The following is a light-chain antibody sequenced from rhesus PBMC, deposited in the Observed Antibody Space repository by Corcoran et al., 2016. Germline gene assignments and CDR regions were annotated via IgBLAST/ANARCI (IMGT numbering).Light chain of an antibody. V-gene: IGKV3S9*01. Sequence: EIVMTQSPATLSLSPGERATLSCRASQSVSRYVAWYQQKPGQAPRLLIYGTSTSATGIPDRFSGSGSGTDFTLIISSREPEDVGVYYCQQYNNWIFTFGPGTNLDIK. CDR3: QQYNNWIFT. CDR1: QSVSRY. J-gene: IGKJ3*01. CDR2: GTS.